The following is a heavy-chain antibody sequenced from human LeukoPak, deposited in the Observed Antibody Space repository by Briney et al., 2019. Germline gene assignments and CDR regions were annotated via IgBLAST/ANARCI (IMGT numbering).Heavy chain of an antibody. Sequence: PGGSLRLSCAASGFTFSSYWMSWVRQAPGKGLEWVANIKQDGSEKDYVDSVKGRFTISRDNAKNSLYLQMNSLRAEDTAVYYCAREYYFSSKGAFDIWGQGTMVTVSS. J-gene: IGHJ3*02. D-gene: IGHD6-13*01. CDR1: GFTFSSYW. V-gene: IGHV3-7*01. CDR3: AREYYFSSKGAFDI. CDR2: IKQDGSEK.